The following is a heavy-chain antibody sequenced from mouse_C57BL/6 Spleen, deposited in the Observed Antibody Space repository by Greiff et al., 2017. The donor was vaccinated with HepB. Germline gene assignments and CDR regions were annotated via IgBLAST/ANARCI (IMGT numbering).Heavy chain of an antibody. V-gene: IGHV1-39*01. D-gene: IGHD4-1*01. Sequence: EVQLQHSGPELVKPGASVKISCKASGYSFTDYNMNWVKQSNGKSLEWIGVINPNYGTTSYNQKFKGKATLTVDQSSSTAYMQLNSLTSEASAVYYCAREEKLGRAWFAYWGQGTLVTVSA. J-gene: IGHJ3*01. CDR3: AREEKLGRAWFAY. CDR1: GYSFTDYN. CDR2: INPNYGTT.